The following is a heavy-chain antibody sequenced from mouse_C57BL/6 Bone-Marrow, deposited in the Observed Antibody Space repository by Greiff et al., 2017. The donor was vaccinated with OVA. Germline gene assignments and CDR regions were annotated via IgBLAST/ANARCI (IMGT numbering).Heavy chain of an antibody. CDR1: GFTFSDYG. CDR2: ISNFAYSI. V-gene: IGHV5-15*01. CDR3: ARIYYGNLYYFDD. Sequence: EVKLMESGGGLVQPGASLKLSCAASGFTFSDYGMAWVRQAPRKGPEWVAFISNFAYSIYYADTVTGRFTISRENAKNTLYLEMSSLRSEDTAMYYCARIYYGNLYYFDDWGQGTTLTVSS. D-gene: IGHD2-1*01. J-gene: IGHJ2*01.